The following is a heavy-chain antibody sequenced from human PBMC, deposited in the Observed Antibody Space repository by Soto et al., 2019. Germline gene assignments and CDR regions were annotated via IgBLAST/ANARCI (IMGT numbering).Heavy chain of an antibody. V-gene: IGHV4-59*01. CDR2: IYYSGST. D-gene: IGHD3-3*01. Sequence: SETLSLTCTVSGGSISSYYWSWIRQPPGKGLEWIGYIYYSGSTNYNPSLKSRVTISVDTSKNQFSLKLSSVTAADTAVYYCARVRFLEWLSRYYYYGMDVWGQGTTVTVSS. CDR3: ARVRFLEWLSRYYYYGMDV. J-gene: IGHJ6*02. CDR1: GGSISSYY.